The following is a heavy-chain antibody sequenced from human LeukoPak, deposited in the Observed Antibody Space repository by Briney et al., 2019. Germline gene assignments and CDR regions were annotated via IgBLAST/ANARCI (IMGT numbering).Heavy chain of an antibody. CDR1: GGSISSYY. V-gene: IGHV4-4*07. J-gene: IGHJ4*02. Sequence: SETLSLTCTVSGGSISSYYWSWIRQPAGKGLEWIGRIYTSGSTNYNPSLKSRVTMSVDTSKNQFSLKLSSVTAADTAVYYYAGGYCSGGSCSQIDYWGQGTLVTVSS. CDR2: IYTSGST. D-gene: IGHD2-15*01. CDR3: AGGYCSGGSCSQIDY.